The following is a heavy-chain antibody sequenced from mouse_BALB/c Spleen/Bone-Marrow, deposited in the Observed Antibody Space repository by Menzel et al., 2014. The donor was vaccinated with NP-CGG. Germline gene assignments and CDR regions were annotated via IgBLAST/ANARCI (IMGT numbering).Heavy chain of an antibody. CDR2: IVPANGNT. CDR3: AAYYRYLAWFAY. CDR1: GFNIKDTY. V-gene: IGHV14-3*02. Sequence: VQLQQSGAELVKPGASVKLSCTASGFNIKDTYMHWVKLRPEQGLEWIGRIVPANGNTKYAPKFQGKATITAGTSSNTAYLQLSSLTSEDTAVYYCAAYYRYLAWFAYWGQGTLVTVSA. D-gene: IGHD2-14*01. J-gene: IGHJ3*01.